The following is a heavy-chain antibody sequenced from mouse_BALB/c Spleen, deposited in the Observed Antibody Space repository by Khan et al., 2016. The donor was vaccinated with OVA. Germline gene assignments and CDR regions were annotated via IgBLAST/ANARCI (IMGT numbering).Heavy chain of an antibody. CDR1: GYTFINYW. V-gene: IGHV1-7*01. D-gene: IGHD1-1*01. CDR2: INPSTGYT. J-gene: IGHJ2*01. CDR3: ARRGLRWDLDY. Sequence: QVQLKQSGAELAKPGASVKMFCKASGYTFINYWILWVKQRPGQGLEWIGYINPSTGYTEYNQNFKDKATLTADKSSSTAYMQLSSLTSEDSAVYYCARRGLRWDLDYWGQGTTLTVSS.